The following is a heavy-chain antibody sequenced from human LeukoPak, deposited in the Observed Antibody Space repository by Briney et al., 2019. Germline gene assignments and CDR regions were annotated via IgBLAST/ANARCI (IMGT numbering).Heavy chain of an antibody. CDR3: ARDPTSLGAFDY. Sequence: SETLSLTCTVSGGSIGSSSYYWGWIRQPPGKGLEWIGSIYYSGSTNYNPSLKSRVTISVDTSKNQFSLKLSSVTAADTAVYYCARDPTSLGAFDYWGQGTLVTVSS. V-gene: IGHV4-39*07. J-gene: IGHJ4*02. D-gene: IGHD3-16*01. CDR2: IYYSGST. CDR1: GGSIGSSSYY.